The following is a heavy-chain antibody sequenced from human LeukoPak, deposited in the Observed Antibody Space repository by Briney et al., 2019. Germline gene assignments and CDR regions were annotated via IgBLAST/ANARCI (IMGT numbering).Heavy chain of an antibody. CDR2: IYSSGST. J-gene: IGHJ3*02. Sequence: SETLSLTCTVSGGSISSYYWTWIRQPPGKTLEWIGSIYSSGSTYYNPSLKSRVIILFDTAKNHFSLNLSSVTAADTAVYYCARSDGYGLIGIWGQGTMVTVSS. CDR3: ARSDGYGLIGI. CDR1: GGSISSYY. V-gene: IGHV4-59*12. D-gene: IGHD3-10*01.